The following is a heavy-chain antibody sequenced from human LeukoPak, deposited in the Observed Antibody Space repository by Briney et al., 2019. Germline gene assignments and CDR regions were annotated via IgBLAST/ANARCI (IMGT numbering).Heavy chain of an antibody. CDR3: AGVSGSYSDAFDI. D-gene: IGHD1-26*01. CDR2: IYYSGST. J-gene: IGHJ3*02. CDR1: GVSVSSGSYY. Sequence: SETLSLTCTVSGVSVSSGSYYWSGIRQPPGKGVEWIGYIYYSGSTNYNPSLQSRVTISVDTSKNQFSLKLNSVTAADTAVYYCAGVSGSYSDAFDIWGQGTMVTVSS. V-gene: IGHV4-61*01.